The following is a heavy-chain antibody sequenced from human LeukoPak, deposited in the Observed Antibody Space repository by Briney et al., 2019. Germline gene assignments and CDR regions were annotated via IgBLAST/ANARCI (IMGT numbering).Heavy chain of an antibody. V-gene: IGHV4-30-2*01. Sequence: SETLSLTCAVSGSSISSGDYSWSWIRQPPGMGLEWIGYIYHGGSTYYNPSLSSRVTISIDTSKNQFSLKLSSVTAADTAVYFCARRSTGNYNWFDPWGRGSLVTVSS. J-gene: IGHJ5*02. CDR2: IYHGGST. CDR1: GSSISSGDYS. CDR3: ARRSTGNYNWFDP. D-gene: IGHD1-1*01.